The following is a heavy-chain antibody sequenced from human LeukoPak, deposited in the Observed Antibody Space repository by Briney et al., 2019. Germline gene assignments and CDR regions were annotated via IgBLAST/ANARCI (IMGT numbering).Heavy chain of an antibody. CDR1: GYTFTSYY. Sequence: ASVKVSCKASGYTFTSYYMHWVRQAPGQGLEWMGIINPSGGSTSYAQKFQGRVTITADKSTSTAYMELSSLRSEDTAVYYCARDTSYCSGGSCYFYGFDYWGQGTLVTVSS. CDR2: INPSGGST. D-gene: IGHD2-15*01. CDR3: ARDTSYCSGGSCYFYGFDY. J-gene: IGHJ4*02. V-gene: IGHV1-46*01.